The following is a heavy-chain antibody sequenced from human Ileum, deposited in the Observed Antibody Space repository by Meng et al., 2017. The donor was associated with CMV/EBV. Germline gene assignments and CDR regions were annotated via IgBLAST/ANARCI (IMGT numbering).Heavy chain of an antibody. CDR1: GYTFTSYY. Sequence: QVQLVQVGAEVKKPGASVKVSCKASGYTFTSYYMHWVRQAPGQGLEWMGVFNPSGGYTNYAQDFKGRVTMTRDTSTTTVSMDLSSLRSEDTAVYYCARARDYGPIDYWGQGTLVTVSS. V-gene: IGHV1-46*01. D-gene: IGHD4-17*01. CDR2: FNPSGGYT. CDR3: ARARDYGPIDY. J-gene: IGHJ4*02.